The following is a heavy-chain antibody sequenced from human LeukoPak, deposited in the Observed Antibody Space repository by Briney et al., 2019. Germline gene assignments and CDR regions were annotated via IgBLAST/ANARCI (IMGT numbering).Heavy chain of an antibody. CDR1: GFTFSSYA. V-gene: IGHV3-23*01. D-gene: IGHD2-15*01. Sequence: GGSLRLSCAASGFTFSSYAMSWVRQAPGKGLEWVSAISGSGGSTYYADSVKGRFTISRDNSKNTLYLQMNSLRAEDAAVCYCAKVAVGWRAFDIWGQGTMVTVSS. J-gene: IGHJ3*02. CDR2: ISGSGGST. CDR3: AKVAVGWRAFDI.